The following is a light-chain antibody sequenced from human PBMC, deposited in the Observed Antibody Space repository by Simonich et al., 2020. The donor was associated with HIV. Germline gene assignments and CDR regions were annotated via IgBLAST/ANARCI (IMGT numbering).Light chain of an antibody. V-gene: IGLV2-14*02. J-gene: IGLJ3*02. CDR3: SSYAGSNNLV. CDR1: SSDVGSYNL. CDR2: EGS. Sequence: QSALTQPASVSGSPGQSITISCTGTSSDVGSYNLVSWYQQHPGKAPKLIIYEGSNRPSGVSYRFSGSKSGNTASLTVSGLQAEDEADYYCSSYAGSNNLVFGGGTKLTVL.